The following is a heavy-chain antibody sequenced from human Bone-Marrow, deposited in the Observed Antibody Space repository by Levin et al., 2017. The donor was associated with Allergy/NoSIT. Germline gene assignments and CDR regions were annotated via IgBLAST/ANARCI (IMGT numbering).Heavy chain of an antibody. Sequence: ASVKVSCAASGFTFGDYSMNWVRQAPGKGLEWVSSISHKGSWTYSAGSVRGRFTISRDNANNLLFLQMNSLRAEDTAVYYCARISSSSVAFDIWGQGTMVTVSS. CDR2: ISHKGSWT. V-gene: IGHV3-21*01. CDR3: ARISSSSVAFDI. D-gene: IGHD6-6*01. J-gene: IGHJ3*02. CDR1: GFTFGDYS.